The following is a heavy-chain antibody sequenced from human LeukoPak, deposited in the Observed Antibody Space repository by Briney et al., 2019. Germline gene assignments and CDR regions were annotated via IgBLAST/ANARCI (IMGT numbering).Heavy chain of an antibody. CDR3: ARDLSSRYYLDY. CDR1: GYTFTGYY. CDR2: INPNSGGT. J-gene: IGHJ4*02. D-gene: IGHD6-13*01. Sequence: ASVKVSCKASGYTFTGYYMHWVRQAPGQGLEWMGWINPNSGGTNYAQKFQGRVTMTRDTSISTAYMELSRLRSDDTAVYYCARDLSSRYYLDYWGQGTLVTVSS. V-gene: IGHV1-2*02.